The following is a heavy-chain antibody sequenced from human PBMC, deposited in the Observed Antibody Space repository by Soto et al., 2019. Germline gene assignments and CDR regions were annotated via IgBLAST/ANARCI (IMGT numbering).Heavy chain of an antibody. CDR3: ATDLTGTTNFPGSMDYYYYYGMDV. D-gene: IGHD1-7*01. J-gene: IGHJ6*02. V-gene: IGHV1-24*01. CDR2: FDPEDGET. Sequence: ASVQVSCKVSGYTLTELSMHWVRQAPGKGLEWMGGFDPEDGETIYAQKFQGRVTMTEDTSTDTAYMELSSLRSEDTAVYYCATDLTGTTNFPGSMDYYYYYGMDVWGQGTTVTVSS. CDR1: GYTLTELS.